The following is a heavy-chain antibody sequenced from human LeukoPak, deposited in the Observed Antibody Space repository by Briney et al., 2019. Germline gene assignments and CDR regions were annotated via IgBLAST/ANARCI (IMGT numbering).Heavy chain of an antibody. V-gene: IGHV1-8*01. CDR1: GYTFTSYD. J-gene: IGHJ6*04. Sequence: ASVKVSCKASGYTFTSYDINWVRQATGQGLEWMGWMNPNSGNTGYAQKFQGWVTMTRDTSISTAYMGLSRLRSDDAAVYYCARSLGTADGMDVWGKGTTVTVSS. CDR3: ARSLGTADGMDV. CDR2: MNPNSGNT.